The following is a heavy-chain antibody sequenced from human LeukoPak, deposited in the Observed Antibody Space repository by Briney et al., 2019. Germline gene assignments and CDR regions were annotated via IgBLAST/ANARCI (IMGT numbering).Heavy chain of an antibody. J-gene: IGHJ4*02. D-gene: IGHD3-22*01. CDR1: GGSFSGYY. CDR2: INHSGST. V-gene: IGHV4-34*01. Sequence: SETLSLTCAVYGGSFSGYYWSWIRQPPGKGLEWIGEINHSGSTKYNPSLKSRVTISVDTSKYQFSLKLSSVTAADTAVYYCARERNYYDSSGYYLWGQGTLVTVSS. CDR3: ARERNYYDSSGYYL.